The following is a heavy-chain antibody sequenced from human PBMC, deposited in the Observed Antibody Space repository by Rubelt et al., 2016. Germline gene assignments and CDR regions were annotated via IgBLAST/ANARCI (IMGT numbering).Heavy chain of an antibody. J-gene: IGHJ3*02. Sequence: QLQLQESGPGLVKPSETLSLTCTVSGDSISSNSYYWGWIRQPPGKGLEWIGTIYYSGTTDYNPSLKSRVTISGDTSKNQFSLKLNSVTAADTAVYYCARGRVAFDIWGQGTVVTVSS. D-gene: IGHD1-26*01. CDR2: IYYSGTT. CDR1: GDSISSNSYY. CDR3: ARGRVAFDI. V-gene: IGHV4-39*01.